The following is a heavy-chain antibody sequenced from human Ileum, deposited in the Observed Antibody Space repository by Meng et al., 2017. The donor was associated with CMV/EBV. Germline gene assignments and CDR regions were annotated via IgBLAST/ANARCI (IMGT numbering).Heavy chain of an antibody. D-gene: IGHD3-10*01. Sequence: GGSLRLSCAASGFSFSTYGIHWVRQAPGRGLEWVAVISNDGKNEYYTDSVKGRFTISRDNSKSTLYLQMNSLRPEDSAVYFCARGKSGNFFDYWGQGTLVTVSS. J-gene: IGHJ4*02. V-gene: IGHV3-30*19. CDR3: ARGKSGNFFDY. CDR2: ISNDGKNE. CDR1: GFSFSTYG.